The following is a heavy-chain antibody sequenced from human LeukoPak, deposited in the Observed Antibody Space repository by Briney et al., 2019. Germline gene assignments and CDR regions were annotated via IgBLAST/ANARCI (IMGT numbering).Heavy chain of an antibody. CDR2: IYYSGST. D-gene: IGHD1-26*01. V-gene: IGHV4-59*08. J-gene: IGHJ4*02. Sequence: SETLSLTCTVSGGSISSYYWSWIRQPPGKGLEWIGYIYYSGSTNYNPSLKSRVTISVDTSKNQFSLKLSSVTAADTAVYYCTRGGELMNFWGQGTLVTVSS. CDR1: GGSISSYY. CDR3: TRGGELMNF.